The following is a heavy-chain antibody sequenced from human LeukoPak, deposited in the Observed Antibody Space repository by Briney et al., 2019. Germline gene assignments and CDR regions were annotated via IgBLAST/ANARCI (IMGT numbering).Heavy chain of an antibody. J-gene: IGHJ4*02. D-gene: IGHD6-19*01. CDR3: ARQKGGVAGLKYYFDY. Sequence: SETLSLTCTVSGGSISSSSYYWGWIRQPPGKGLEWIGIISYTGTTYYKPSLKSRVTISVDTSKNQFSLKLSSVTAADTAVYYCARQKGGVAGLKYYFDYWGQGTLVTVSS. CDR2: ISYTGTT. CDR1: GGSISSSSYY. V-gene: IGHV4-39*01.